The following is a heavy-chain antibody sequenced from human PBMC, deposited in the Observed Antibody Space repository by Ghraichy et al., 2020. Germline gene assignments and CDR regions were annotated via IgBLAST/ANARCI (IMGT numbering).Heavy chain of an antibody. CDR2: VNSDGTNT. Sequence: GGSLRLSCAASGFTFTASWMYWVRQGPGKGLMWVSRVNSDGTNTHYAESVKGRFTISRDNAKNTLYLQMSNLRVEDTAFYYCVRGPRLRDWFFDAWGRGTLVTVSS. J-gene: IGHJ2*01. CDR3: VRGPRLRDWFFDA. V-gene: IGHV3-74*01. D-gene: IGHD4-17*01. CDR1: GFTFTASW.